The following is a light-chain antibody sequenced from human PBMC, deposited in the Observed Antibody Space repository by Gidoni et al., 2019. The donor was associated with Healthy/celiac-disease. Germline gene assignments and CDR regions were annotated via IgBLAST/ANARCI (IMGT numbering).Light chain of an antibody. V-gene: IGKV1-8*01. CDR1: QGISSY. Sequence: AIRMTQSPSSCSASTGDSVTITCRASQGISSYLAWYQQKPGKAPKLLIYAASTLQSGVPSRFSGSGSGTDFTLTISCLQSEDFATYYCQQYYSYPRTFGQGTKVELK. CDR3: QQYYSYPRT. CDR2: AAS. J-gene: IGKJ1*01.